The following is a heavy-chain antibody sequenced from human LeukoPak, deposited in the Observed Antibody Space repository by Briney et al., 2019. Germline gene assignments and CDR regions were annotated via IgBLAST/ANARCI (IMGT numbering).Heavy chain of an antibody. Sequence: PSETLSLTXTVSGGSISSYYWSWIRQPPGKGLEWIGYIYYSGSTNYNPSLKSRVAISVDTSKNQFSLKLSSVTAADTAVYYCARHKNSYGYFFYYYYMDVWGKGTTVTVSS. CDR2: IYYSGST. CDR3: ARHKNSYGYFFYYYYMDV. D-gene: IGHD5-18*01. V-gene: IGHV4-59*08. J-gene: IGHJ6*03. CDR1: GGSISSYY.